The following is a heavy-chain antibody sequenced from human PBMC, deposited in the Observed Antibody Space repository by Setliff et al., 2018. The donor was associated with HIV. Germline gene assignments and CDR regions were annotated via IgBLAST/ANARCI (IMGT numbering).Heavy chain of an antibody. CDR3: ATKLYCTHGVCHDAFDL. CDR2: INPNSGGT. J-gene: IGHJ3*01. Sequence: ASVKVSCKASGYTFTGYFIHWVRQAPGQGLEWMGRINPNSGGTNYAQKFQGRVTMTRDTSISTAYMELSRLKSDDTAVYYCATKLYCTHGVCHDAFDLWGQGTMVTVSS. D-gene: IGHD2-8*01. CDR1: GYTFTGYF. V-gene: IGHV1-2*06.